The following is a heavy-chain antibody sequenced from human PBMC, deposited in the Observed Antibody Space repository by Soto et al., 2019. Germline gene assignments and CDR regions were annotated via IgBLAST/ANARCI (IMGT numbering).Heavy chain of an antibody. D-gene: IGHD5-18*01. CDR3: ARERLPERGYSYGYHGMDV. Sequence: QVQLVESGGGVVQPGRSLRLSCAASGFTFSSYAMHWVRQAPGKGLEWVAVISYDGSNKYYADSVKGRFTISRDNSKNTLYLQMNSLRAEDTAVYYCARERLPERGYSYGYHGMDVWGQGTTVTVSS. CDR1: GFTFSSYA. V-gene: IGHV3-30-3*01. CDR2: ISYDGSNK. J-gene: IGHJ6*02.